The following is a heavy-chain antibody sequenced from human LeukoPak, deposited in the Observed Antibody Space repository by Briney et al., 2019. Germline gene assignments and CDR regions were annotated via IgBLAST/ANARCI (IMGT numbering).Heavy chain of an antibody. Sequence: SETLSLTCAVYGGXFSGYYCSWIRQPPGKGLEWIGEINHSGSTNYNPSLKSRVTISVDTSKNQFSLKLSSVTAADTAVYYCARVGEPEGPQGGDFDYWGQGTLVTVSS. V-gene: IGHV4-34*01. CDR3: ARVGEPEGPQGGDFDY. CDR2: INHSGST. CDR1: GGXFSGYY. J-gene: IGHJ4*02. D-gene: IGHD3-10*01.